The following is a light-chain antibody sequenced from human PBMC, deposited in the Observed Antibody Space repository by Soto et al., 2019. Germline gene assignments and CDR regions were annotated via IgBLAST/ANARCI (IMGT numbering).Light chain of an antibody. CDR3: QQYGSSPLT. CDR1: QSVSSSC. V-gene: IGKV3-20*01. J-gene: IGKJ4*01. CDR2: GAS. Sequence: EIVLTQSPGTLSLSPGERATLSCRASQSVSSSCLAWYQQKPGQAPRLLIYGASSRATGIPDWFSGSGSGTDFTLTISRLEPEDFAVYYCQQYGSSPLTFCGGTKVEIK.